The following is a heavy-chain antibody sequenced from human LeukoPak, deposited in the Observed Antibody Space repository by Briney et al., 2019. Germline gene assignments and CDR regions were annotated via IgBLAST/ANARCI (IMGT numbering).Heavy chain of an antibody. CDR2: IIPIFDTT. CDR3: ATTVTTSPSSFYCGMDV. J-gene: IGHJ6*02. D-gene: IGHD4-11*01. V-gene: IGHV1-69*05. CDR1: GGTFSSYA. Sequence: ASVKVSCKASGGTFSSYAISWVRQAPGQGLEWVGGIIPIFDTTNYAQKLQGRVTMTTDASTSTAYMELRSLGSDDTAVYYCATTVTTSPSSFYCGMDVWGRGTTVTVSS.